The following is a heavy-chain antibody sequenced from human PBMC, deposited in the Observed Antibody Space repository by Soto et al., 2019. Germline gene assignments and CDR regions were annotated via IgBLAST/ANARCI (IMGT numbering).Heavy chain of an antibody. V-gene: IGHV1-2*02. CDR2: INPNNGDT. Sequence: ASVKVSWKASGYTFTGFYIHWVRQAPGQGLEWMGWINPNNGDTNYALNFQGRVSLTRDTSTSTAYMELSRLRFDDTAVYYCASIALPAAIGDYYGVDVWGQGTTVTVSS. CDR1: GYTFTGFY. CDR3: ASIALPAAIGDYYGVDV. D-gene: IGHD2-2*01. J-gene: IGHJ6*02.